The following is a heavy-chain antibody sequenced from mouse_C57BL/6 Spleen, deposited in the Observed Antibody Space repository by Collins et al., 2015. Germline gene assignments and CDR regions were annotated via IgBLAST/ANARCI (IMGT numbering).Heavy chain of an antibody. V-gene: IGHV1-58*01. CDR3: AIYYYGSRRRYFDV. D-gene: IGHD1-1*01. CDR1: SYG. CDR2: IYIGNGYT. Sequence: SYGINWVKQRPGQGLEWIGYIYIGNGYTEYNEKFKGKAALTSDTSSSTAYMQLSSLTSEDSAIYFCAIYYYGSRRRYFDVWGTGTTVTVSS. J-gene: IGHJ1*03.